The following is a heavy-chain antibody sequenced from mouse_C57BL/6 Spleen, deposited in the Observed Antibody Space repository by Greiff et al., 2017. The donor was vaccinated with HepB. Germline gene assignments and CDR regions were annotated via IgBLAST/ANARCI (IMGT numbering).Heavy chain of an antibody. CDR3: ARITTGGLYYFDY. Sequence: DVMLVESEGGLVQPGSSMKLSCTASGFTFSDYYMAWVRQVPEKGLEWVANINYDGSSTYYLDSLKSRFIISRDNAKNILYLQMSSLKSEDTATYYCARITTGGLYYFDYWGQGTTLTVSS. D-gene: IGHD1-1*01. V-gene: IGHV5-16*01. CDR1: GFTFSDYY. CDR2: INYDGSST. J-gene: IGHJ2*01.